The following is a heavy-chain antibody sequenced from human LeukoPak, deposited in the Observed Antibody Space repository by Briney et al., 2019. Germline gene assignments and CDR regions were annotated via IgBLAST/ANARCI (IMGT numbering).Heavy chain of an antibody. V-gene: IGHV3-53*01. CDR2: IYSGGST. CDR3: ARDFADSSGY. Sequence: GGSLRLSCAASGFTVSSNYMTWVRQAPGKGLEWVSVIYSGGSTYYADSVKGRFTISRDNSKNTLYLQMNSLRAEDTAVYYCARDFADSSGYWGQGTLVTVSS. D-gene: IGHD3-22*01. J-gene: IGHJ4*02. CDR1: GFTVSSNY.